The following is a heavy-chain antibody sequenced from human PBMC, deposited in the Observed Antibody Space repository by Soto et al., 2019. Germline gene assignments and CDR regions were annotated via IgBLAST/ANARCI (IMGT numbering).Heavy chain of an antibody. CDR1: AFSFSHYA. CDR3: ARAGYCSGGRCYSPYYYYYGMDV. CDR2: ISYDGNIK. V-gene: IGHV3-30-3*01. J-gene: IGHJ6*02. D-gene: IGHD2-15*01. Sequence: GSLRLSCGASAFSFSHYAMHWVRQAPGQGLECVAVISYDGNIKRYADSVKGRFTISRDNSENTLYLQMNSLSPEDTAVYYCARAGYCSGGRCYSPYYYYYGMDVWGQGTTVTVSS.